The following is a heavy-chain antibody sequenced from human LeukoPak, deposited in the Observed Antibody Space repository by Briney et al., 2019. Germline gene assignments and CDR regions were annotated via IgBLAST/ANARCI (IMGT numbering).Heavy chain of an antibody. Sequence: ASETLSLTCTVSGGSISSSSYYWGWIRQPPGKGLEWIGSIYYSGSTYYNPSLKSRVTISVDTSKNQFSLKLSSVTAADTAVYYCARGLSQPAAFDIWGQGTMVTVSS. CDR2: IYYSGST. CDR1: GGSISSSSYY. J-gene: IGHJ3*02. V-gene: IGHV4-39*07. CDR3: ARGLSQPAAFDI. D-gene: IGHD1-1*01.